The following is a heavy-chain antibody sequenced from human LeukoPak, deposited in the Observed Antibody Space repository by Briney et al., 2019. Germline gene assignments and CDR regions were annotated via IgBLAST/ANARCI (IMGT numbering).Heavy chain of an antibody. D-gene: IGHD2-15*01. V-gene: IGHV3-23*01. CDR2: ISNNGGYT. Sequence: GGSVRLSCAASGFTFSSSAMSWVRQAPGKGLEWVSAISNNGGYTYYADSVQGRFTISRDNSKSTLCLQMNSLRAEDTAVYYCAKQLGYCSDGSCYFPYWGQGTLVTVSS. CDR1: GFTFSSSA. CDR3: AKQLGYCSDGSCYFPY. J-gene: IGHJ4*02.